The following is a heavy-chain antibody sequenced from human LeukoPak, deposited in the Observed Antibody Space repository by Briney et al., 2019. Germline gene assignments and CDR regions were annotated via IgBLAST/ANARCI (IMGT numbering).Heavy chain of an antibody. CDR1: GGSISSYY. D-gene: IGHD3-10*01. V-gene: IGHV4-59*08. CDR3: ARHSHYYGSGSPPPAEYFQH. CDR2: IYYSGST. Sequence: SETLSLTCTVSGGSISSYYWSWIRQPPGKGLEWIGYIYYSGSTNYNPSLKSRVTISVDTSKNQFSLKLSSVTAADTAVYYCARHSHYYGSGSPPPAEYFQHWGQGTLVTVSS. J-gene: IGHJ1*01.